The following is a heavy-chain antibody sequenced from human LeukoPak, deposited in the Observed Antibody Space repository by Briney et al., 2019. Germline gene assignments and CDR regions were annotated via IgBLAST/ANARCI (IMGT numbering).Heavy chain of an antibody. CDR1: GFTFSGYW. V-gene: IGHV3-74*01. D-gene: IGHD3/OR15-3a*01. CDR3: TRWTVAPDY. J-gene: IGHJ4*02. CDR2: ISSDGRST. Sequence: GGSLRLSCAASGFTFSGYWMHWVRQAPGKGLVWVSRISSDGRSTRYADSVRGRFTISRDNAKNTVYLQMNSLRAEDTAVYYCTRWTVAPDYWGQGTLVTVSS.